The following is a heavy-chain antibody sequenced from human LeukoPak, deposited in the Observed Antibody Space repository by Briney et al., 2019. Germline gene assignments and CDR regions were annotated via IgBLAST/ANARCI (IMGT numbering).Heavy chain of an antibody. Sequence: SETLSLTCTVSGGSISSSSYYWGWIRQPPGKGLEWIGSIYTSGSTNYNPSLKSRVTMSVDTSKNQFSLKLSSVTAADTAVYYCARVVITPYYYYMDVWGKGTTVTVSS. D-gene: IGHD3-22*01. CDR3: ARVVITPYYYYMDV. V-gene: IGHV4-39*07. CDR1: GGSISSSSYY. CDR2: IYTSGST. J-gene: IGHJ6*03.